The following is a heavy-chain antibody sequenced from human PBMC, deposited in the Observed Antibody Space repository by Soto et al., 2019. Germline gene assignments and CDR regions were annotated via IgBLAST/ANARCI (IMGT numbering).Heavy chain of an antibody. Sequence: QVQLVESGGGVVQPGKSLRLSGAASRFTFSSYAMDWVREAPGKGLEWVAVISHDGSEKYYGDSVKGRFTISRDNPKNTVYLQMNSLRPEDTAVYYCARAAAYFYHYYYAMDVWGQGTAVTVSS. CDR1: RFTFSSYA. CDR2: ISHDGSEK. V-gene: IGHV3-30-3*01. J-gene: IGHJ6*02. D-gene: IGHD6-13*01. CDR3: ARAAAYFYHYYYAMDV.